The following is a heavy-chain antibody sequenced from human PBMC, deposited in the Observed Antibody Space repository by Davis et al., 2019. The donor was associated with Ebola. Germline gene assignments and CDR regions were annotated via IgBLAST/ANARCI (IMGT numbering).Heavy chain of an antibody. CDR2: IYSGGST. CDR3: AKFEDIVVVPAAMPGRDGDDYYYGMDV. Sequence: ETLSLTCTVSGGSISSYYWSWVRQAPGKGLEWVSVIYSGGSTYYADSVKGRFTISRDNSKNTLYLQMNSLRAEDTAVYYCAKFEDIVVVPAAMPGRDGDDYYYGMDVWGQGTPVTVSS. D-gene: IGHD2-2*01. CDR1: GGSISSYY. J-gene: IGHJ6*02. V-gene: IGHV3-53*01.